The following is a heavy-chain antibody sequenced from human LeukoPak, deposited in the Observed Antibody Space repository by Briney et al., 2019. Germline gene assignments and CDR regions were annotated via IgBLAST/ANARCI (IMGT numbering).Heavy chain of an antibody. Sequence: SETLSLTCTVSGGSISSGGYYWSWIRQPPGKGLEWIGYIYHSGSTYYNPSLKSRVTISVDRSKNQFSLKLSSVTAADTAVYYCARTEGAGRAFDIWGQGTMVTVSS. D-gene: IGHD1-26*01. CDR2: IYHSGST. CDR1: GGSISSGGYY. CDR3: ARTEGAGRAFDI. J-gene: IGHJ3*02. V-gene: IGHV4-30-2*02.